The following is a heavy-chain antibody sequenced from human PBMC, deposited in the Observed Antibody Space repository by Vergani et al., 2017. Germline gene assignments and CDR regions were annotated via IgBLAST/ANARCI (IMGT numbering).Heavy chain of an antibody. V-gene: IGHV1-24*01. J-gene: IGHJ4*02. Sequence: QVQLVQSGAEVKKPGASVKVSCKVSGYTLTELSMHWVRQAPGKGLEWMGGFDPEDGETIYAQKFQGRVTITADKSTSTAYMELSSLRSEDTAVYYCARDCHPYYYDSSGYYKRFDYWGQGTLVTVSS. CDR1: GYTLTELS. D-gene: IGHD3-22*01. CDR2: FDPEDGET. CDR3: ARDCHPYYYDSSGYYKRFDY.